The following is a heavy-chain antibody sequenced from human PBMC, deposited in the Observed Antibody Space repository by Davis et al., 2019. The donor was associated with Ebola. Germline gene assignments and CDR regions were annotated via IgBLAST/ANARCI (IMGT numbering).Heavy chain of an antibody. CDR3: ARSRGSTVTPFDY. CDR2: FKSRTDGGTT. Sequence: PGGSLRLSCAASGFTFSNAWMSWVRQAPGKGLEWVGRFKSRTDGGTTDYAAPVKGRFTISRNDSENTLYLQMTSLRDEDTAVYYCARSRGSTVTPFDYWGQGTLVTVSS. J-gene: IGHJ4*02. V-gene: IGHV3-15*01. D-gene: IGHD4-17*01. CDR1: GFTFSNAW.